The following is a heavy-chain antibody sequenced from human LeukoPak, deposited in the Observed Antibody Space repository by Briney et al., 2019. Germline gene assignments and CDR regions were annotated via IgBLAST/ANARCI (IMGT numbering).Heavy chain of an antibody. CDR2: ISSSSSYI. V-gene: IGHV3-21*01. CDR1: GFTFSRYS. D-gene: IGHD2-15*01. J-gene: IGHJ4*02. CDR3: ARARYCSGGSCPHFDY. Sequence: PGGSLRLSCAASGFTFSRYSMNWVRPAPGKGLEGVSSISSSSSYIYYADSVKGRFTISRDNAKNSLYLQMNSLRAEDTAVYYCARARYCSGGSCPHFDYWGQGTLVTVSS.